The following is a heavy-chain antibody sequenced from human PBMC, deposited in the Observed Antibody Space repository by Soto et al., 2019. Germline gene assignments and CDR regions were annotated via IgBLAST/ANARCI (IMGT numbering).Heavy chain of an antibody. CDR2: IKSDGSEK. V-gene: IGHV3-7*03. CDR1: GFTFSHFW. Sequence: EVPLVESGGGLVQPGGSLRLSCAASGFTFSHFWMNWVRHSPGKGLEWVANIKSDGSEKYYADSVKGRFTFSRDKAKKTLYLQMERLRVEDTAVYYCARCRSYGMERVERAVDIWGQGTKVTVSS. CDR3: ARCRSYGMERVERAVDI. J-gene: IGHJ3*02. D-gene: IGHD3-10*01.